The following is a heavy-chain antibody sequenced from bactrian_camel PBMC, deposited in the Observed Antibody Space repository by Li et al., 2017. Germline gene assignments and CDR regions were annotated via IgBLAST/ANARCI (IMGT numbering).Heavy chain of an antibody. D-gene: IGHD5*01. CDR1: GFTFSAYV. CDR2: INSGGGST. CDR3: AAGGCGATLRTTKYNY. Sequence: DVQLVESGGGLVQPGGSLRLSCAGSGFTFSAYVMSWVRQTPGKGLEWVSAINSGGGSTYYADSMKGRFTISRDYAKNTVYLQMDSLTPEDTAMYYCAAGGCGATLRTTKYNYWGQGTQVTVS. J-gene: IGHJ4*01. V-gene: IGHV3S40*01.